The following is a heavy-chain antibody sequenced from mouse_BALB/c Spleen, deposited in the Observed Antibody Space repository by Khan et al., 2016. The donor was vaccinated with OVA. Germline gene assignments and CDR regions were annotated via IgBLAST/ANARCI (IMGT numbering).Heavy chain of an antibody. CDR2: ISYSGNT. CDR3: ARIYGGDFDY. J-gene: IGHJ2*01. V-gene: IGHV3-2*02. D-gene: IGHD1-1*01. CDR1: GYSITSDYA. Sequence: EVQLQESGPGLVKPSQSLSLTCTVTGYSITSDYAWNWIRQFPGNKLEWMGYISYSGNTKYNPSLKSRISITRDTSKNQFFLQLKSETTEDTATYYCARIYGGDFDYWGQGTTLTVSS.